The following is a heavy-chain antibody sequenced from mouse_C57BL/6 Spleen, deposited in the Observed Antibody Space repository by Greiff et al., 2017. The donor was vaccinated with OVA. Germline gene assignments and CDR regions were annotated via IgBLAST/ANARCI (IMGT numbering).Heavy chain of an antibody. CDR1: GFNIKDDY. V-gene: IGHV14-4*01. J-gene: IGHJ3*01. CDR2: LAPENGDT. CDR3: TTSGPWFAY. Sequence: EVQLHQSGAELVRPGASVKLSCTASGFNIKDDYMHWVKQRPEQGLEWIGWLAPENGDTEYASKFQGKATITADTASNTAYLQLSSLTSEDTAVYYCTTSGPWFAYWGQGTLVTFSA.